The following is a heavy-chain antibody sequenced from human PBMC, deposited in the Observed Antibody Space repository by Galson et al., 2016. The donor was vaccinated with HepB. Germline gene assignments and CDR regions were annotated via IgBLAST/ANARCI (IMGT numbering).Heavy chain of an antibody. CDR1: GFNFEGYA. CDR3: AKDRGGVIAAPGKYYFYGMDV. CDR2: ISWNSGAK. J-gene: IGHJ6*04. Sequence: SLRLSCAASGFNFEGYAMHWVRQAPGKGLEWVSGISWNSGAKGYADSVKGRFTISRDNTKNSLYLQMNSLGAEDTALYYCAKDRGGVIAAPGKYYFYGMDVWGKGTTVTVAS. V-gene: IGHV3-9*01. D-gene: IGHD2-21*01.